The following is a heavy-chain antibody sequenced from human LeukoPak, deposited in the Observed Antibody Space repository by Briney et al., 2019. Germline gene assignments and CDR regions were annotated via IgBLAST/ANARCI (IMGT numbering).Heavy chain of an antibody. D-gene: IGHD6-6*01. CDR1: GGTFSSYA. Sequence: GASVKVSCKASGGTFSSYAISWVRQAPGQGLEWMGGIIPIFGTANYAQKFQGRVTITTDESTSTAYMELSSLRSEDTAVYYCARVQYSSSSTVYYYYMDVWGKGTTVTVSS. J-gene: IGHJ6*03. CDR2: IIPIFGTA. V-gene: IGHV1-69*05. CDR3: ARVQYSSSSTVYYYYMDV.